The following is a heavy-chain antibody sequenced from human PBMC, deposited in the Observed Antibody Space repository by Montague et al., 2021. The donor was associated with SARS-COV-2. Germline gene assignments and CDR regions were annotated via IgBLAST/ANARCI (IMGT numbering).Heavy chain of an antibody. CDR2: INYSGST. Sequence: SETLSLTCKVSGDSITTTTYYWVWIRQPPGKGLEWIGSINYSGSTFYNPSLKSRLSMSMDTSTNQFSLRLTSMTAADTAIYYCVRRGGTYYYGSGSFDPWGQGTQVAVSS. CDR1: GDSITTTTYY. D-gene: IGHD3-10*01. CDR3: VRRGGTYYYGSGSFDP. V-gene: IGHV4-39*01. J-gene: IGHJ5*02.